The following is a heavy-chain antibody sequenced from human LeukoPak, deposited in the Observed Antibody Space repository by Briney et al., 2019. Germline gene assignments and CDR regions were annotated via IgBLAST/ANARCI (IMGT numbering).Heavy chain of an antibody. J-gene: IGHJ6*02. V-gene: IGHV3-23*01. CDR1: AFTFSNHG. D-gene: IGHD6-13*01. CDR2: ISDDGNTI. Sequence: GGSLRLSCTASAFTFSNHGMSWVRQAPGRGLEWVSVISDDGNTINYADSVQGRFTISRDNSKNTLYLQMNSLRAEDTAVYYCARERVPSSSWYHYYYGMDVWGQGTTVTVSS. CDR3: ARERVPSSSWYHYYYGMDV.